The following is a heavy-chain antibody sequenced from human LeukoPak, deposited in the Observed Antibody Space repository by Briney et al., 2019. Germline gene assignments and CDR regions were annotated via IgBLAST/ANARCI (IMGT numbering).Heavy chain of an antibody. CDR1: GFTFSSYS. Sequence: GGSLRLSCAASGFTFSSYSMNWVRQAPGKGLEWVSSISSSSSYIYYADSVKGRFTISRDNAKNSLYLQMNSLRAEDTAVYYCARERRLEGSGSYYPYCYYGMDVWGQGTTVTVSS. D-gene: IGHD3-10*01. J-gene: IGHJ6*02. V-gene: IGHV3-21*01. CDR2: ISSSSSYI. CDR3: ARERRLEGSGSYYPYCYYGMDV.